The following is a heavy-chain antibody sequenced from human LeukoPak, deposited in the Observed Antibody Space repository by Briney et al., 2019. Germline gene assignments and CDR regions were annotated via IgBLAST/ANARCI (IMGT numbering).Heavy chain of an antibody. D-gene: IGHD3-22*01. CDR1: GGSISSGGYY. J-gene: IGHJ5*02. V-gene: IGHV4-31*03. CDR2: IYYSGST. Sequence: SQTLSLTRTVSGGSISSGGYYWSWIRQHPGKGLEWIGYIYYSGSTYYNPSLKSRVTISVDTSKNQFSLKLSSVTAADTAVYYCARDRSLDYYGSSGYPWGWFDPWGQGTLVTVSS. CDR3: ARDRSLDYYGSSGYPWGWFDP.